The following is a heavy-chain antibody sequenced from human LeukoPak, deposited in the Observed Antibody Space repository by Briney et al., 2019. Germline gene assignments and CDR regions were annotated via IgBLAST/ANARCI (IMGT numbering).Heavy chain of an antibody. Sequence: GSLRLSRAAAGFTFSSYAMSWVRQAPGKGLEWVSHISASGRTTDYADSVKGRFTISRDNSKNTVYLQMNSLRAEDTAVYYCAKLCSGGSCYWNYWGQGTLVTVSS. CDR1: GFTFSSYA. CDR3: AKLCSGGSCYWNY. V-gene: IGHV3-23*01. CDR2: ISASGRTT. D-gene: IGHD2-15*01. J-gene: IGHJ4*02.